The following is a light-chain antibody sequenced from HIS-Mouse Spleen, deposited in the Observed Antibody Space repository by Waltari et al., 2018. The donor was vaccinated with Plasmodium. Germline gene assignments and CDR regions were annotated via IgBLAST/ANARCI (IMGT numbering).Light chain of an antibody. Sequence: QSALTQPASVSGSPGQSTTISCTGTSSDVGGYNYVSWYQQHPGKAPKLMIYHVSNRPSGVSNRFSGSKSGNTASLTISGLQAEDEADYYCSSYTSSSTLYVVFGGGTKLTVL. J-gene: IGLJ2*01. CDR2: HVS. V-gene: IGLV2-14*03. CDR1: SSDVGGYNY. CDR3: SSYTSSSTLYVV.